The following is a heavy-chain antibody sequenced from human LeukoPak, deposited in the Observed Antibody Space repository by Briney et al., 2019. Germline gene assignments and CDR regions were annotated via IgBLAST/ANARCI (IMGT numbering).Heavy chain of an antibody. Sequence: GGSLRLSRAASGFTFSSYWLHWVRQAPGKGLVWVSRIKGDERSTNYADSMKGRFTISRDNAKNTVYLEMNSLRAEDTAVYYCAKVTIVPAAISAFDIWGQGTMVTVSS. D-gene: IGHD2-2*01. V-gene: IGHV3-74*01. J-gene: IGHJ3*02. CDR2: IKGDERST. CDR1: GFTFSSYW. CDR3: AKVTIVPAAISAFDI.